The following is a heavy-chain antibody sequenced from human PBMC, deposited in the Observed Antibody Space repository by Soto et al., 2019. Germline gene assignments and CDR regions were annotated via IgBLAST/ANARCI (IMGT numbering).Heavy chain of an antibody. CDR1: GFTFSSYA. CDR2: ISGSGGST. CDR3: AKRTVGGYFDL. J-gene: IGHJ2*01. D-gene: IGHD1-26*01. V-gene: IGHV3-23*01. Sequence: EVQLLESGGGLVQPGGSLRLSCAASGFTFSSYAMSSVRQAPGKGLGWVSAISGSGGSTYYADSAKGRFAIPRDKSKNTLYPQMNSLRAEDTAVYYCAKRTVGGYFDLWGRGTLVTGSS.